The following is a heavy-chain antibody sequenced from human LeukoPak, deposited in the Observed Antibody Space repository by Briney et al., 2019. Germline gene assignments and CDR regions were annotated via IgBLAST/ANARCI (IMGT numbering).Heavy chain of an antibody. CDR1: GFTFDDYG. J-gene: IGHJ4*02. CDR3: ARELGGYDFWSGYYFDY. D-gene: IGHD3-3*01. Sequence: PGGSLRLSCAASGFTFDDYGMSWVRQAPGKGLEWVSGINWNGGSTVYADSVKGRFTIYRDNAKNSLYLQMNSLRAEDTALYYCARELGGYDFWSGYYFDYWGQGTLVTVSS. V-gene: IGHV3-20*04. CDR2: INWNGGST.